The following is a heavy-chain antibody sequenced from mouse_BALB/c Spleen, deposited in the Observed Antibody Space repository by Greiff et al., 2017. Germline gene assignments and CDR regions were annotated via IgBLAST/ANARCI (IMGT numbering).Heavy chain of an antibody. CDR2: ISSGSSTI. Sequence: LMESGGGLVQPGGSRKLSCAASGFTFSSFGMHWVRQAPEKGLEWVAYISSGSSTIYYADTVKGRFTISRDNPKNTLFLQMTSLRSEDTAMYYCARSRTVVATDYAMDYWGQGTSVTVSS. D-gene: IGHD1-1*01. J-gene: IGHJ4*01. V-gene: IGHV5-17*02. CDR3: ARSRTVVATDYAMDY. CDR1: GFTFSSFG.